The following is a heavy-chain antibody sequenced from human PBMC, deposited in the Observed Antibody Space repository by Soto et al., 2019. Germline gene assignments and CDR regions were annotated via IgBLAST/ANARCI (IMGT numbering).Heavy chain of an antibody. Sequence: ASVKVSCTASGYTFTSYYMHWVRQAPGQGLEWMGIINPSGGSTSYAQKFQGRVTMTRDTSTSTVYMELSSLRSEDTAVYYCASPHSYGYELDYWGQGTLVTVSS. D-gene: IGHD5-18*01. CDR3: ASPHSYGYELDY. V-gene: IGHV1-46*01. CDR2: INPSGGST. J-gene: IGHJ4*02. CDR1: GYTFTSYY.